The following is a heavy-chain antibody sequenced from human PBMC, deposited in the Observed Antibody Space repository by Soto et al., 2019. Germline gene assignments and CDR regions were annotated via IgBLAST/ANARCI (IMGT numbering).Heavy chain of an antibody. CDR1: GFTFSDYY. CDR3: ARAQGDLSLSDFDY. J-gene: IGHJ4*02. V-gene: IGHV3-11*04. CDR2: ISGGGSSI. Sequence: GGSLRLSCAASGFTFSDYYMSWIRQAPGKGLEWVSYISGGGSSIYYADSVKGRFTISRDNSKNTLYLEMNSLRAEDTAVYYCARAQGDLSLSDFDYWGQGTLVTVSS. D-gene: IGHD3-16*02.